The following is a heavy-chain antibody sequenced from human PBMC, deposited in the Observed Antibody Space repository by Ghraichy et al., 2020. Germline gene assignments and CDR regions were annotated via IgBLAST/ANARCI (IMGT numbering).Heavy chain of an antibody. CDR2: IYHTGST. J-gene: IGHJ6*01. CDR1: GGSISNSNW. Sequence: SETLSLTCTVSGGSISNSNWWSWVRQPPGKGLEWIGDIYHTGSTDFNPSLQSRVTISVDKSKNYFSLKVTAVTAADTAVYYCARDMGYYGSGTYLLHGMDGWGEGTTVTVSS. D-gene: IGHD3-10*01. V-gene: IGHV4-4*02. CDR3: ARDMGYYGSGTYLLHGMDG.